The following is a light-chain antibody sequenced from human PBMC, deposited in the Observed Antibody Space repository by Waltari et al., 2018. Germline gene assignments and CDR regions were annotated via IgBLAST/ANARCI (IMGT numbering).Light chain of an antibody. V-gene: IGLV2-14*03. Sequence: QSALTQPASVSGSPGQSITISCTGSSSDIGVYDYVSWYQHYPGKAPKLIIYDVNSRPSWVSYRFSGSKSGNTASLTISVLQAEDETDYYCSSYTSSGIYVFGTGTKVTVL. J-gene: IGLJ1*01. CDR1: SSDIGVYDY. CDR2: DVN. CDR3: SSYTSSGIYV.